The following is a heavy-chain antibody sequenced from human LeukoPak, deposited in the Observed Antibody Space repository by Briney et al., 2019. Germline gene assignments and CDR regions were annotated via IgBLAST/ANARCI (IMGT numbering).Heavy chain of an antibody. Sequence: GGSLRLSCVGSGFTFNNAWMNWVRQAPGKGLEWVGRIKDMAHGATIDYAAAVKGRFTLSRDDSKNTLYLQMNSLRAEDTAVYYCARSVTTRGDFDYWGQGTLFTVSS. CDR1: GFTFNNAW. D-gene: IGHD4-17*01. CDR2: IKDMAHGATI. J-gene: IGHJ4*02. CDR3: ARSVTTRGDFDY. V-gene: IGHV3-15*07.